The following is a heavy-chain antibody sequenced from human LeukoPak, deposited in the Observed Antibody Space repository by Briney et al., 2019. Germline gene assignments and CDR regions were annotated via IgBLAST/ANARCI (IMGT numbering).Heavy chain of an antibody. D-gene: IGHD6-19*01. J-gene: IGHJ4*02. CDR1: GFTFSTYS. Sequence: GGSLRLSCAASGFTFSTYSMNWVRQAPGKGLEWVAVISYDGSNKYYADSVKGRFTISRDNSKNTLYLQMNSLRAEDTAVYYCAKDQGWSFDYWGQGTLVTVSS. CDR2: ISYDGSNK. V-gene: IGHV3-30*18. CDR3: AKDQGWSFDY.